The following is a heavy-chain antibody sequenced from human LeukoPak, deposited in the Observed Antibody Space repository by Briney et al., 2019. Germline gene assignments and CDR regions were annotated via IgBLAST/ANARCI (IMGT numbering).Heavy chain of an antibody. V-gene: IGHV3-21*01. J-gene: IGHJ4*02. CDR2: ISSSSSYI. CDR1: GFTFSSYS. D-gene: IGHD3-10*01. CDR3: ARGLADDASGSYSPYFDY. Sequence: GGSLRLSCAASGFTFSSYSMNWVRQAPGKGREWVSSISSSSSYIYYADSVKGRFTISRDNAKNSLYLQMNSLRAEDTAVYYCARGLADDASGSYSPYFDYWGQGTLVTVSS.